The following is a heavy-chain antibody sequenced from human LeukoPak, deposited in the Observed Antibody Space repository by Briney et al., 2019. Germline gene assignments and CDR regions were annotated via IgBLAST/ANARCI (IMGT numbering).Heavy chain of an antibody. CDR2: INPNSGGT. CDR1: GYTFTSYG. Sequence: GASVKVSCKASGYTFTSYGISWVRQAPGQGLEWMGWINPNSGGTNYAQKFQGRVTMTRDTSISTAYMELSRLRSDDTAVYYCARGTVGGSSSWYSDYYYYMDVWGKGTTVTISS. CDR3: ARGTVGGSSSWYSDYYYYMDV. D-gene: IGHD6-13*01. V-gene: IGHV1-2*02. J-gene: IGHJ6*03.